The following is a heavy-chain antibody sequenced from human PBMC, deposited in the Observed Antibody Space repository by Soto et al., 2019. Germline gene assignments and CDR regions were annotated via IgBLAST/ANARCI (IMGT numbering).Heavy chain of an antibody. V-gene: IGHV3-30*18. J-gene: IGHJ5*02. CDR1: GFTFRTYA. CDR3: PKDAGSTGAFVSS. Sequence: QVQVVESGGGVEQPGRSLKLSCAASGFTFRTYAMHWVRQAPGQGLEWVAVISHDGSNTDYEDSVKGRVTISRDNSKRKLSWQMTSLRAEDTCVYYGPKDAGSTGAFVSSWGQRSLVSVSS. D-gene: IGHD3-10*01. CDR2: ISHDGSNT.